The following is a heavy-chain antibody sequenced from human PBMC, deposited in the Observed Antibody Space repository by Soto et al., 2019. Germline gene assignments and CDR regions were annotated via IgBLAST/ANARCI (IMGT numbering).Heavy chain of an antibody. CDR1: GGSISSSNW. CDR3: ASSPHDYSNYDY. D-gene: IGHD4-4*01. J-gene: IGHJ4*02. V-gene: IGHV4-4*02. Sequence: SETLSLTCAVSGGSISSSNWWSWVRQPPGKGLEWIGEIYHSGSTNYNPSLKSRVTISVDKSKNQFSLKLSSVTAADTAVYYCASSPHDYSNYDYWGQGTLVTVSS. CDR2: IYHSGST.